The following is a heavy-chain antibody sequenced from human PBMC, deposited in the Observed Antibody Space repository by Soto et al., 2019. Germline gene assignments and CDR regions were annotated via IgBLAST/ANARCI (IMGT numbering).Heavy chain of an antibody. J-gene: IGHJ5*02. D-gene: IGHD3-3*01. CDR3: ARDRKYYDFWRGPWFDP. V-gene: IGHV4-59*01. CDR2: IYYTGST. Sequence: SETLSLTCTVSGGSISSYYWSWIRQPPGKGLEWIGYIYYTGSTNYNPSLKSRVTISVDTSKKQFSLKLSSVTAADTAVYYCARDRKYYDFWRGPWFDPWGQGTLVTVSS. CDR1: GGSISSYY.